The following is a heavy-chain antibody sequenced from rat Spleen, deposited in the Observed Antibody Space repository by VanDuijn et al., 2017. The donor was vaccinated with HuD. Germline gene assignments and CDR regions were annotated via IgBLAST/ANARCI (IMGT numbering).Heavy chain of an antibody. Sequence: EVQLVESGGGLVQPGRSLKLPCAASGFTFSDYYMAWVRQAPTKGLEWVASISYECGSTYYRDSVKGRFTISKINAKSSLYLQMDSMRSEGTATYYCTPQYYGSRYFDYWGQGVMVTVSS. CDR3: TPQYYGSRYFDY. D-gene: IGHD1-6*01. J-gene: IGHJ2*01. V-gene: IGHV5-20*01. CDR1: GFTFSDYY. CDR2: ISYECGST.